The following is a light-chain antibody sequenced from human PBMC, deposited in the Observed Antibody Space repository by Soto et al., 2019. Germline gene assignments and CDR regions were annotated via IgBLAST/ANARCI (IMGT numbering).Light chain of an antibody. CDR2: AAS. V-gene: IGKV1-9*01. J-gene: IGKJ2*01. CDR3: LQHNTYPHT. CDR1: QGINIF. Sequence: DIQLTQSPSFLSASVGDRVTITCRASQGINIFLAWFQQKPGKAPNLLISAASTLQSGVPSRFSGSGSETEFTLTITSLQPEDSATYYCLQHNTYPHTFGQGTKLEIK.